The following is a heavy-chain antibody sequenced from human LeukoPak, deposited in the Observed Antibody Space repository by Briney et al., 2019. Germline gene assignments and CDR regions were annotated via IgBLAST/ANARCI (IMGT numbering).Heavy chain of an antibody. Sequence: SETLSLTCSVSGYSINNGYYWGWIRQTPGKGLEWIGSIYHSGSTYYNPSLKSRVTISVDTSKNQFSLKLSSVTAADTAVYYCARGVARSSKFHFSYYFDYWGQGTLVTVSS. J-gene: IGHJ4*02. D-gene: IGHD6-6*01. V-gene: IGHV4-38-2*02. CDR3: ARGVARSSKFHFSYYFDY. CDR1: GYSINNGYY. CDR2: IYHSGST.